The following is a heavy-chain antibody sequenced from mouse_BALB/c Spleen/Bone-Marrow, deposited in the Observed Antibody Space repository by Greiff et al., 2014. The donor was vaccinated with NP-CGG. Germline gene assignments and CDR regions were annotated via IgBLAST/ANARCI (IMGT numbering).Heavy chain of an antibody. D-gene: IGHD2-1*01. V-gene: IGHV1S137*01. CDR3: ARGFYYGNSHYAMDY. CDR2: ISTYYGDA. J-gene: IGHJ4*01. Sequence: VQRVESGAELVRPGVSVKISCKGSGYTFTDYAMHWAKQSHAKSLEWIGVISTYYGDASYNQKFKGKATMTVDKSSSTAYMELARLTSEDSAIYYCARGFYYGNSHYAMDYWGQGTSVTVSS. CDR1: GYTFTDYA.